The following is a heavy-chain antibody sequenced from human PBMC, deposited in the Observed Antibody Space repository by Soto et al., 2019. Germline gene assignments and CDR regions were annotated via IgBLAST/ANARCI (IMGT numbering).Heavy chain of an antibody. D-gene: IGHD3-22*01. CDR1: GGTFSSYT. CDR2: IIPILGIA. CDR3: ARDYYDSSGHFDY. V-gene: IGHV1-69*08. Sequence: QVQLVQSGAEVKKPGSSVKVSCKASGGTFSSYTISWVRQAPGQGLEWMGRIIPILGIANYAQKFQGRVTLTADKSTSTAYMELSSLRSEDTAVYYCARDYYDSSGHFDYWGQGTLVTVSS. J-gene: IGHJ4*02.